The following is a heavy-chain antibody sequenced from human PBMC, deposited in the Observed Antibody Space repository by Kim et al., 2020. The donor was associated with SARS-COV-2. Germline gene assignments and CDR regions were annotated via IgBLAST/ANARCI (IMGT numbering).Heavy chain of an antibody. Sequence: GGSLRLSCAASGFTFSSYAMHWVHQAPGKGLEWVAVISYDGSNKYYVDSVKGRFTISRDNSKNTLYLQMNSLRAEDTAVYYCARDRGGHTYYYDSSGYQTISYFDYWGQGTLVTVSS. J-gene: IGHJ4*02. CDR2: ISYDGSNK. CDR3: ARDRGGHTYYYDSSGYQTISYFDY. CDR1: GFTFSSYA. D-gene: IGHD3-22*01. V-gene: IGHV3-30*04.